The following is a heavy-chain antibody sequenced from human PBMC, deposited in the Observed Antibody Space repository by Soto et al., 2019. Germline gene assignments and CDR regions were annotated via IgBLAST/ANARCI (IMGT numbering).Heavy chain of an antibody. J-gene: IGHJ5*02. D-gene: IGHD6-13*01. V-gene: IGHV7-4-1*01. CDR1: GYTFTSYA. Sequence: QVQLVQSGSELKKPGASVKVSCKASGYTFTSYAMNWVRQAPGQWLEWMGWINTNTGNPTYAQGFTGRFVFSLDTSVSTAYLQICSLKAEDTAVYYCARDRRLQQLVTHNWFDPWGQGTLVTVSS. CDR3: ARDRRLQQLVTHNWFDP. CDR2: INTNTGNP.